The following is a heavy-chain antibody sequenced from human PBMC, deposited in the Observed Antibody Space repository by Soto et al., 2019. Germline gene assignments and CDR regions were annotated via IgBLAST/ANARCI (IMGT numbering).Heavy chain of an antibody. Sequence: VGSLRLSCAASGFNFRNYAMNWVRQAPGKGLEWVSAISGGGGSTYYADSVKGRFTISRDNSKNTLYLQMNSLRAEDTAVYYCAKGGFYGYNSFDYWGQGALVTVSS. CDR1: GFNFRNYA. V-gene: IGHV3-23*01. CDR2: ISGGGGST. J-gene: IGHJ4*02. D-gene: IGHD5-18*01. CDR3: AKGGFYGYNSFDY.